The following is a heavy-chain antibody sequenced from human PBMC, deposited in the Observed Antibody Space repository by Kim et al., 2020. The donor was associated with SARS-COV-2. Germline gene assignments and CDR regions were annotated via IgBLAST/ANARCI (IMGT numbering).Heavy chain of an antibody. CDR1: GGSISSSSYY. CDR2: IHYSGST. J-gene: IGHJ5*02. CDR3: ARHMGVVAAAGTSNWFDP. D-gene: IGHD6-13*01. V-gene: IGHV4-39*01. Sequence: SETLSLTCTVSGGSISSSSYYWGWIRQPPGKGLEWIGSIHYSGSTYYNPSLKSRVTISVDTSKNQFSLKLSSVTAADTAVYYCARHMGVVAAAGTSNWFDPWGQGTLVTVSS.